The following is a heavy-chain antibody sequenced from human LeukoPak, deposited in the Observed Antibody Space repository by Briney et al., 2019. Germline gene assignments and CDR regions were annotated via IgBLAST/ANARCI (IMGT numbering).Heavy chain of an antibody. CDR1: GFTFGDYA. V-gene: IGHV3-48*02. D-gene: IGHD5-24*01. CDR3: ARADRDGNKRFLD. J-gene: IGHJ4*02. Sequence: SGRSLRLSCTASGFTFGDYAMSWVRQAPGKGLEWVSYVSNSGTTTYYADSVKGRFTISRDNGKNLVSLQMNSLRDEDTAVYYCARADRDGNKRFLDWGQGTLVTVSS. CDR2: VSNSGTTT.